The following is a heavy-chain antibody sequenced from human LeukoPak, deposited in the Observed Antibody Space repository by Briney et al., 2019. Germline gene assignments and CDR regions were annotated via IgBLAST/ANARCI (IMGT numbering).Heavy chain of an antibody. Sequence: ASVKVSCKASGYTFSSYYMHWVRQAPGQGLEWMGIINPSGGSTSYAQKFQGRVTMTRDMSTTTVYMELSSLRSEDTAVYYCARVLSGWYFDYWGQGTLVTVSS. J-gene: IGHJ4*02. CDR2: INPSGGST. V-gene: IGHV1-46*01. CDR3: ARVLSGWYFDY. D-gene: IGHD6-19*01. CDR1: GYTFSSYY.